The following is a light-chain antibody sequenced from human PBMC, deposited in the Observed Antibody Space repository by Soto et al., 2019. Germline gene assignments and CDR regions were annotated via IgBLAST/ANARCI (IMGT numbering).Light chain of an antibody. V-gene: IGKV1-5*01. CDR3: QQYNIYWT. J-gene: IGKJ2*01. CDR1: QSISSW. Sequence: DIQMTQSPSTLSASVGDRVTITCRASQSISSWLAWYQQKPGKAPKLLIYDASSLESGVPSRFSGSGSGTEFTLTISSLQPDDFATYYCQQYNIYWTFGQGTKLEIK. CDR2: DAS.